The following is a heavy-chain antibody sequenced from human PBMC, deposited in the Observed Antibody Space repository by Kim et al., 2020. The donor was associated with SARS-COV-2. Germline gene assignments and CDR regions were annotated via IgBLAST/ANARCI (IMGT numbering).Heavy chain of an antibody. Sequence: HAESVRGQFTNSRDNSKITLYLQMNSLTVEDTAIYFCAKGHDFGDYLDFWGQGTLVTVSS. V-gene: IGHV3-30-3*02. D-gene: IGHD3-10*01. CDR3: AKGHDFGDYLDF. J-gene: IGHJ4*02.